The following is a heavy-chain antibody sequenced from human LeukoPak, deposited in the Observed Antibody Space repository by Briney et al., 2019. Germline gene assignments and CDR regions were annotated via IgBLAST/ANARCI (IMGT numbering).Heavy chain of an antibody. CDR2: IYTSGST. V-gene: IGHV4-4*07. CDR3: ARQAAVAGTFYYYYYGMDV. CDR1: GGSISSYY. J-gene: IGHJ6*02. Sequence: SETLSLTCTVSGGSISSYYWSWIRQPAGKGLEWIGRIYTSGSTNYNPSLKSRVTISVDTSKNQFSLKLSSVTAADTAVYYCARQAAVAGTFYYYYYGMDVWGQGTTVTVSS. D-gene: IGHD6-19*01.